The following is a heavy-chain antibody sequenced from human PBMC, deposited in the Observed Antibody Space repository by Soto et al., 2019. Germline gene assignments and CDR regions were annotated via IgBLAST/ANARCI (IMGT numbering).Heavy chain of an antibody. J-gene: IGHJ4*02. V-gene: IGHV1-24*01. CDR1: GYTLTDLS. Sequence: ASVKVSCKVSGYTLTDLSIHWVRQAPGKGLEWMGGFDPEDGQTIYAQKFQGGVTLTEDTSTDTAYMELSSLRFEDTAVYFCATAGDRRNWFFDYWGQGTLVTVSS. CDR3: ATAGDRRNWFFDY. D-gene: IGHD3-9*01. CDR2: FDPEDGQT.